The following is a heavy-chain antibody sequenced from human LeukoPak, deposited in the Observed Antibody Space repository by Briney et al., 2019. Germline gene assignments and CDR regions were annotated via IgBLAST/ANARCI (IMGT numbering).Heavy chain of an antibody. CDR2: ISSSSSYI. D-gene: IGHD1-26*01. J-gene: IGHJ4*02. CDR3: ARERGPPYSGSRTPDY. Sequence: GGSLRLSCAASGFTFSSYSMNWVRQAPGKGLEWVPSISSSSSYIYYADSVKGRFTISGDNAKNSLYLQMNSLRAEDTAVYYCARERGPPYSGSRTPDYWGQGTLVTVSS. V-gene: IGHV3-21*01. CDR1: GFTFSSYS.